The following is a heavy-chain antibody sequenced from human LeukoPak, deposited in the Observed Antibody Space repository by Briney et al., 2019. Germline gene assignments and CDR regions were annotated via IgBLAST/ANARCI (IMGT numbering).Heavy chain of an antibody. CDR1: GDSISSSSSH. V-gene: IGHV4-39*01. Sequence: ETLSLTCTVSGDSISSSSSHWGWIRQPPGKGLEWIGSIYYSGSTYYNPSLKSRVTISVDTSKNQFSLKLSSVTAADTAVYYCARHIYSGSYYWFDPWGQGTLVTVSS. D-gene: IGHD1-26*01. CDR3: ARHIYSGSYYWFDP. CDR2: IYYSGST. J-gene: IGHJ5*02.